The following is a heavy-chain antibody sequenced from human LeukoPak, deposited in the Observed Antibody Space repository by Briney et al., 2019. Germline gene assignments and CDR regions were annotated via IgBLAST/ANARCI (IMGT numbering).Heavy chain of an antibody. V-gene: IGHV5-10-1*01. CDR1: GYSFTSYW. CDR3: ARTYYGSGSPLSY. J-gene: IGHJ4*02. CDR2: IDPSDSYT. D-gene: IGHD3-10*01. Sequence: GESLEISCEGSGYSFTSYWISWVRQMPGKGLEWMGRIDPSDSYTNYSPSFQGHVTISADKSISTAYLQWSSLKASDTAMYFCARTYYGSGSPLSYWGQGTLVTVSS.